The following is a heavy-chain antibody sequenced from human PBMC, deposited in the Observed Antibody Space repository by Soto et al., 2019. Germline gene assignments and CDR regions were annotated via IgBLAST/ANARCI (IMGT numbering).Heavy chain of an antibody. J-gene: IGHJ6*02. D-gene: IGHD2-21*01. CDR1: GLVFSRYA. V-gene: IGHV3-23*01. Sequence: GGSLRLSCAASGLVFSRYAMSWVRQAPGKGLEWVSAISGSGGSTYYADSVKGRFTISRDNSKNTLYLQMNSLSGEDTAVYYCAKGRYSVHYGMDVWGQGTTVTVSS. CDR3: AKGRYSVHYGMDV. CDR2: ISGSGGST.